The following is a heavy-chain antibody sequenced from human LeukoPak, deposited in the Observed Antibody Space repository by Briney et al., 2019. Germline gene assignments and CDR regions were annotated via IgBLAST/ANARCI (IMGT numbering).Heavy chain of an antibody. CDR3: ARGSYSSGWYYFDY. D-gene: IGHD6-19*01. V-gene: IGHV1-18*01. Sequence: ASVKVSCRASGYTFTSYGISWVRQAPGQGLEWMGWISAYNGNTNYAQKLQGRVTMTTDTSTSTAYMELRSLRSDDTAVYYCARGSYSSGWYYFDYWGQGTLVTVSS. CDR1: GYTFTSYG. J-gene: IGHJ4*02. CDR2: ISAYNGNT.